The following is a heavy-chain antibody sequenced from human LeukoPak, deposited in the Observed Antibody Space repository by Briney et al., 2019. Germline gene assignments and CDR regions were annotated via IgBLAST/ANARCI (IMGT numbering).Heavy chain of an antibody. Sequence: SETLSLTCTVSGGSISSYYWSWIRQPPGKGLEWIGYIYYSGSTNYNPSLKSRVTISVDTSKNQFSLKLSSVTAADTAVYYCARENVDTAMVNYFDYWGQGTLVTVSS. V-gene: IGHV4-59*08. CDR1: GGSISSYY. CDR2: IYYSGST. J-gene: IGHJ4*02. CDR3: ARENVDTAMVNYFDY. D-gene: IGHD5-18*01.